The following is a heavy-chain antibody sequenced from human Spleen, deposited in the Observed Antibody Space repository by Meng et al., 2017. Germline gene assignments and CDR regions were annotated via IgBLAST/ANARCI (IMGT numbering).Heavy chain of an antibody. CDR2: INQRGST. J-gene: IGHJ5*02. D-gene: IGHD1-26*01. CDR1: GGSLSGYS. V-gene: IGHV4-34*01. CDR3: SRFLYSGTYYRVPFDP. Sequence: QVQLKAWGAGLLRPSEILAFTSAGEGGSLSGYSWSWISQPPGKGLEWIGEINQRGSTNYYPSLKSRVTISVDTSNNQCSLNLRSVTAADTAVYYCSRFLYSGTYYRVPFDPWGQGTLVTVSS.